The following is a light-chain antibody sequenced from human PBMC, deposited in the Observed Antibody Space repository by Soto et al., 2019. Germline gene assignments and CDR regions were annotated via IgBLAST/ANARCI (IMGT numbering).Light chain of an antibody. CDR3: QQYDNLPFT. Sequence: DIQMTQSPSSLSASVGDRVTITCQASQHINNYLNWYQHKPGKAPKLLIFDASILETGVPPRFSGTRSGTDFTFTISSLQPEDIATYYCQQYDNLPFTFGPGTKVDIK. J-gene: IGKJ3*01. CDR2: DAS. V-gene: IGKV1-33*01. CDR1: QHINNY.